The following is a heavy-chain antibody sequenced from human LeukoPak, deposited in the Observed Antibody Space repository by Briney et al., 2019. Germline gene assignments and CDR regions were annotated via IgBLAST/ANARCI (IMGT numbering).Heavy chain of an antibody. CDR3: ARRRDDYYDSSGYTYAFDI. Sequence: SGPTLVNPTQTLTLTCTFSGFSLSTSGVGVGWIRQPPGKALEWLELIYWDDDKRYSPSLKSRLTITKDTSKNQVVLRMTNMDPVDTATYYCARRRDDYYDSSGYTYAFDIWGQGTLVTVSS. CDR1: GFSLSTSGVG. V-gene: IGHV2-5*02. D-gene: IGHD3-22*01. CDR2: IYWDDDK. J-gene: IGHJ3*02.